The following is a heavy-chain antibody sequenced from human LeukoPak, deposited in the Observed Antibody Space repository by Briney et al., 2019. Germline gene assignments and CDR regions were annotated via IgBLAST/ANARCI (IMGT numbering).Heavy chain of an antibody. CDR3: AKGSNFEVTTTLYYYYYYMDV. J-gene: IGHJ6*03. D-gene: IGHD4-11*01. CDR2: ISGSGGST. Sequence: PGGSLRLSCAASGFTFSSYAMSWVRQAPGKGLEWVSAISGSGGSTYYADSVKGRFTISRDSSKNTLYLQMNSLRAEDTAVYYCAKGSNFEVTTTLYYYYYYMDVWGKGTTVTVSS. V-gene: IGHV3-23*01. CDR1: GFTFSSYA.